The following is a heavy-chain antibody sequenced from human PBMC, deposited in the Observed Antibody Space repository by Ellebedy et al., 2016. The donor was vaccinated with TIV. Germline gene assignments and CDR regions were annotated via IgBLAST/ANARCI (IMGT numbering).Heavy chain of an antibody. D-gene: IGHD2-21*01. Sequence: AASVKVCCKASGGSFSSYSITWVRQAPGQGLEWMGGITPFFGTTNYALRFQGRVTITADESTGTAYMELSSLRSDDTAMYYCAIFAGGVFFFWGQGTLVTVSS. CDR3: AIFAGGVFFF. CDR2: ITPFFGTT. CDR1: GGSFSSYS. V-gene: IGHV1-69*13. J-gene: IGHJ4*02.